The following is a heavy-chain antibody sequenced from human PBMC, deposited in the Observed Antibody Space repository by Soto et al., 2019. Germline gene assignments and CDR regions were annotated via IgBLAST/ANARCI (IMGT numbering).Heavy chain of an antibody. Sequence: GGSLRLSCAASGFTFDDYAMHWVRQAPGKGLEWVSGISWNSGSIGYADSVKGRFTISRDNAKNSLYLQMNSLRAEDTALYYCAKGWTTLDYWGQGTLVTVSS. V-gene: IGHV3-9*01. CDR2: ISWNSGSI. CDR3: AKGWTTLDY. CDR1: GFTFDDYA. D-gene: IGHD1-1*01. J-gene: IGHJ4*02.